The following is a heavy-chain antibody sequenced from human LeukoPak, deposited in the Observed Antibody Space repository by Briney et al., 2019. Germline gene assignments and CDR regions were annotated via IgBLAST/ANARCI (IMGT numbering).Heavy chain of an antibody. D-gene: IGHD3-22*01. CDR2: ISSSGSTI. J-gene: IGHJ3*02. CDR1: GFTFGDYT. Sequence: GGSLRLSCTASGFTFGDYTISWFRQAPGKGLEWVSYISSSGSTIYYADSVKGRFTISRDNAKNSLYLQMNSLRAEDTAVYYCARESQSAYYFDSSGYEDAFDIWGQGTMVTVSS. V-gene: IGHV3-48*03. CDR3: ARESQSAYYFDSSGYEDAFDI.